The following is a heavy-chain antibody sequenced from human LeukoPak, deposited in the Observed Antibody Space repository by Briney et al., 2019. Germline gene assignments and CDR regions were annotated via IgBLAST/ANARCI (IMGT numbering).Heavy chain of an antibody. J-gene: IGHJ4*02. Sequence: PSETLSLTCAAHGASYNAYYWSWIRQPPGKGLEWIGDIDHRGTATYNPSLKSRLSISADASKNQFSLKLNSVTDADTAVYYCAVGITILGVAASFDSWGQGNLVIVSS. CDR1: GASYNAYY. D-gene: IGHD3-3*01. CDR2: IDHRGTA. CDR3: AVGITILGVAASFDS. V-gene: IGHV4-34*01.